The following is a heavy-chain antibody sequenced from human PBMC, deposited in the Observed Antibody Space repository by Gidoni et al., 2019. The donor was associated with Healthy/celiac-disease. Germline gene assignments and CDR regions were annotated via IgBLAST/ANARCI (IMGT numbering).Heavy chain of an antibody. Sequence: QVQLVQSGAEVKKHGSSVKVSCQASGCTFRSYAISGGRQAPRQGLERMGGIIPIFGTANYAHKFQGRVTITADESTSTAYMALSSLISEDTAVYYCARSNTYCSGRGSEAFFVCYFDYWGQGTLVTVSS. J-gene: IGHJ4*02. D-gene: IGHD2-15*01. CDR2: IIPIFGTA. V-gene: IGHV1-69*01. CDR1: GCTFRSYA. CDR3: ARSNTYCSGRGSEAFFVCYFDY.